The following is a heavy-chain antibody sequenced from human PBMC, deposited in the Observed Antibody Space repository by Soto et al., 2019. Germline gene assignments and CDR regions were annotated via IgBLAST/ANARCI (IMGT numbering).Heavy chain of an antibody. V-gene: IGHV4-31*03. CDR3: ARGPSRDFEGHNWFDP. Sequence: SETLSLTCTVSGGSISSGGYYWSWIRQHPGKGLEWIGYIYYSGSTYYNPSLNSRVTISVDTSNNQFSLKLSSVTAADTAVYYCARGPSRDFEGHNWFDPWGQGTLVTVSS. J-gene: IGHJ5*02. D-gene: IGHD3-3*01. CDR1: GGSISSGGYY. CDR2: IYYSGST.